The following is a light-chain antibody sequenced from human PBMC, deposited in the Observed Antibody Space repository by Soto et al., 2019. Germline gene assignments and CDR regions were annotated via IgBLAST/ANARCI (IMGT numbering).Light chain of an antibody. CDR1: RLNIGSNL. V-gene: IGLV1-44*01. CDR2: SNV. CDR3: AAWDDTLKGVI. Sequence: HSVLTQTPSASGTPGQRVSISCSGGRLNIGSNLVNWYQQLPGTAPKLLIYSNVQRPSGVPDRFSGSKSGTSASLAISGLQSEDEADYYCAAWDDTLKGVIFGGGTKLTVL. J-gene: IGLJ2*01.